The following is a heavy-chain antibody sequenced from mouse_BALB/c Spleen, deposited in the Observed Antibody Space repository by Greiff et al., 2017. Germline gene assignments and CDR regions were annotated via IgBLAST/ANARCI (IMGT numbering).Heavy chain of an antibody. CDR1: GFTFTDYY. J-gene: IGHJ4*01. Sequence: EVMLVESGGGLVQPGGSLRLSCATSGFTFTDYYMSWVRQPPGKALEWLGFIRNKANGYTTEYSASVKGRFTISRDNSQSILYLQMNTLRAEDSATYYCARDGGGNFFYYYAMDYWGQGTSVTVSS. D-gene: IGHD2-1*01. CDR3: ARDGGGNFFYYYAMDY. V-gene: IGHV7-3*02. CDR2: IRNKANGYTT.